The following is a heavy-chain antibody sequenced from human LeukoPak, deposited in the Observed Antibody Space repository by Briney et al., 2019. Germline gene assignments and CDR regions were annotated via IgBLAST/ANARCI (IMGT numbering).Heavy chain of an antibody. V-gene: IGHV3-23*01. CDR2: ISSSGSST. CDR3: AKDIVVVPAAIRAVATIRDY. J-gene: IGHJ4*02. CDR1: GFTFASYA. D-gene: IGHD2-2*02. Sequence: GGSLRLSCAASGFTFASYAMSWVRQAPGKGLEWVSAISSSGSSTYYADSVKGRFTISRDNSKNTLYPQMNSLRAEDTAVYYCAKDIVVVPAAIRAVATIRDYWGQGTLVTVSS.